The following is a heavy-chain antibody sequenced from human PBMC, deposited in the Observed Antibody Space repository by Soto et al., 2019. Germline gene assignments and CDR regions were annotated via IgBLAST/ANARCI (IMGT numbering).Heavy chain of an antibody. CDR2: IYPGDSDT. D-gene: IGHD5-12*01. Sequence: PGKPPKISWKGVVCSLTNHCIRWILQMPGKGLEWMGIIYPGDSDTRYSPSFQGQVTISADKSISTAYLQWSSLKASDTAMYYCARGGIVATIHGMDVWGQGTTVTVSS. CDR1: VCSLTNHC. CDR3: ARGGIVATIHGMDV. J-gene: IGHJ6*02. V-gene: IGHV5-51*03.